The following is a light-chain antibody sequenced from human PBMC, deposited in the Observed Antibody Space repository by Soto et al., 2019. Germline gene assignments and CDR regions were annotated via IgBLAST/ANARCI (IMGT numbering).Light chain of an antibody. Sequence: EIVLTQSPGTLSLSPGEIATLLCRASQTISSTFLAWYQQKPGQAPRLLIYGASSRATGIPDRFSGSGSGTDFTLTISRLEPEDFAVYYCQQFGSSPTFGGGTKVEIK. CDR1: QTISSTF. J-gene: IGKJ4*01. CDR2: GAS. V-gene: IGKV3-20*01. CDR3: QQFGSSPT.